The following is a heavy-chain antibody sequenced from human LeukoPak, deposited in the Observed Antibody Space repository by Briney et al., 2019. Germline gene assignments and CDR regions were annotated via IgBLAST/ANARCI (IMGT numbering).Heavy chain of an antibody. Sequence: SETLSLTCAVSGGSISSGGYSWSWIRQPPGKGLEWIGYIYHSGSTYYNPSLKSRVTISVDRSKNQFSLKLSSVTAADTAVYYCARDSGKYQLPLMDYFDYWGQGTLVTVSS. CDR1: GGSISSGGYS. CDR3: ARDSGKYQLPLMDYFDY. J-gene: IGHJ4*02. V-gene: IGHV4-30-2*01. CDR2: IYHSGST. D-gene: IGHD2-2*01.